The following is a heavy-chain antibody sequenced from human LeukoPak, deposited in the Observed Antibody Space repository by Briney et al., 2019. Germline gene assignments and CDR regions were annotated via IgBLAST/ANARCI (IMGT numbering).Heavy chain of an antibody. CDR2: IIPIFGTA. J-gene: IGHJ4*02. Sequence: SVKVSCKASGGTFSSYAISWVRQAPGQGLEWMGGIIPIFGTANYAQRFQGRVTITTDESTSTAYTELSSLRSEDTAVYYCARVRLGYCSGGSCYGPPDYWGQGTLVTVSS. D-gene: IGHD2-15*01. V-gene: IGHV1-69*05. CDR3: ARVRLGYCSGGSCYGPPDY. CDR1: GGTFSSYA.